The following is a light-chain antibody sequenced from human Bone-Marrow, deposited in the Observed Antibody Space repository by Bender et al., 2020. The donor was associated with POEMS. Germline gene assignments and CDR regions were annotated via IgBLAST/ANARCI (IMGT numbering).Light chain of an antibody. CDR2: EVN. CDR1: SSDVGDYNY. CDR3: SSYAGSNNLV. Sequence: QSALTQPPSASGSPGQSVTISCTGISSDVGDYNYVAWYQQHPGKAPKLMIYEVNKRPSGVPDRFSGSESGNTASLTVSRLQAEDEADYYCSSYAGSNNLVFGGGTQLTV. V-gene: IGLV2-8*01. J-gene: IGLJ2*01.